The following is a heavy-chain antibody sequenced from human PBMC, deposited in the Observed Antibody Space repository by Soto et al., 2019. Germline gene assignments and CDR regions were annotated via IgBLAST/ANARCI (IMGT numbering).Heavy chain of an antibody. D-gene: IGHD6-6*01. Sequence: QVQLVESGGGVVQPGGSLRLSCAASGFTFSTYAMNWVRQAPGKGLEWVALISFDGTYKYYADSVKGRFTISRDDSEKTLYLQMSSLRTEDTAVYYCARASSKYSSSAGYGYWGQGTLVSVSS. J-gene: IGHJ4*02. CDR2: ISFDGTYK. CDR3: ARASSKYSSSAGYGY. V-gene: IGHV3-30-3*01. CDR1: GFTFSTYA.